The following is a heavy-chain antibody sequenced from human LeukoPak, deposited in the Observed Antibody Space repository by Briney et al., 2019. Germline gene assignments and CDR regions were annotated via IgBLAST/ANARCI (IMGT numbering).Heavy chain of an antibody. CDR2: YSGAP. J-gene: IGHJ4*02. D-gene: IGHD3-10*01. CDR1: GGSITTSGYD. CDR3: AHYVAGTMRDY. Sequence: SETLSLTCTVAGGSITTSGYDWGWVRHPPGKSREWIGSYSGAPDSNQSLESRVTISIDTSNNQLYLTMPSVTAADTAIYYCAHYVAGTMRDYWGQGTVVTVSS. V-gene: IGHV4-39*01.